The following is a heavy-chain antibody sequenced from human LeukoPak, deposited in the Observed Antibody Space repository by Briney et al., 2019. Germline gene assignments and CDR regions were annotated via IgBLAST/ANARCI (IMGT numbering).Heavy chain of an antibody. V-gene: IGHV3-74*01. CDR3: ARDRIQLWTFDP. CDR2: INSDGRST. CDR1: GFTFSSYL. J-gene: IGHJ5*02. Sequence: PGGSLRLSCAASGFTFSSYLMHWVRQAPGKGLVWVSRINSDGRSTSYADSVKARFTISRDNAKNTLYLQMNSLRAEDTAVYYCARDRIQLWTFDPWGQGTLVTVSS. D-gene: IGHD5-18*01.